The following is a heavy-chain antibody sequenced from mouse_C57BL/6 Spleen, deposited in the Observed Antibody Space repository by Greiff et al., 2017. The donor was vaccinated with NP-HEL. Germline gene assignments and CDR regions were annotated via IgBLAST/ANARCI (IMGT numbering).Heavy chain of an antibody. D-gene: IGHD1-1*01. Sequence: EVQLQQSGPELVKPGASVKISCKASGYSFTGYYMHWVKQSSEKSLEWIGEINPSTGGTSYNQKFKGQATLTVDKSSSTADMQLKSLTSEDSAVYYCARNDYYGSSYLDYWGQGTTLTVSS. CDR1: GYSFTGYY. V-gene: IGHV1-43*01. CDR3: ARNDYYGSSYLDY. CDR2: INPSTGGT. J-gene: IGHJ2*01.